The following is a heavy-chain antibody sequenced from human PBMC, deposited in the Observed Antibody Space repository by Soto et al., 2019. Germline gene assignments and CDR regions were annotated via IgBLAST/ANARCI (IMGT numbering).Heavy chain of an antibody. D-gene: IGHD2-21*01. CDR2: ISENGGSRGGT. J-gene: IGHJ3*02. V-gene: IGHV3-23*01. Sequence: GGSLRLSCTASGFSFSTSAMSWVRQAPGQGLEWVASISENGGSRGGTYYADSVKGRFTISRDNSKNTLYLQVDRLRGADSAVYYCASAKAVVIAALGIWGQGTLVTVSS. CDR1: GFSFSTSA. CDR3: ASAKAVVIAALGI.